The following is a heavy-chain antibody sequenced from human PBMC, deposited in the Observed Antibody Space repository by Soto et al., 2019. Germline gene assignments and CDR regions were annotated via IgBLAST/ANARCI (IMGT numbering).Heavy chain of an antibody. J-gene: IGHJ6*02. CDR2: ISSSSSYI. D-gene: IGHD3-3*01. Sequence: GGSLRLSCAASGFTFSSYSMNWVRQAPGKGLEWVSSISSSSSYIYYADSVKGRFTISRDNAKNSLYLQMNSLRAEDTAVYYCASTIFGVELKKHYYYGMDVWGQGTTVTVSS. CDR3: ASTIFGVELKKHYYYGMDV. CDR1: GFTFSSYS. V-gene: IGHV3-21*01.